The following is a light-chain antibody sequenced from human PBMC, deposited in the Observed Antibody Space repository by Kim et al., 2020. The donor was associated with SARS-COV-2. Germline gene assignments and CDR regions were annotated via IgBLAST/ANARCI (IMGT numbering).Light chain of an antibody. CDR1: SSDVDSYKY. J-gene: IGLJ3*02. CDR2: EVS. V-gene: IGLV2-8*01. Sequence: GQSVTISRGGTSSDVDSYKYGSWNQQHQGKAPTPMINEVSQRPSGVSARFSGSKSGNTASQTVYGLQAEDEDDYYWSSYAGTNNVVFGGGTQLTVL. CDR3: SSYAGTNNVV.